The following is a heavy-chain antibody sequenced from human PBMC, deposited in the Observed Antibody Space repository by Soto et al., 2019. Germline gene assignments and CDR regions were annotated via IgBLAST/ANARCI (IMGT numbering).Heavy chain of an antibody. Sequence: SVKVSCKASGGTFSSYAISWVRPAPGQGLEWMGGIIPIFGTANYAQKFQGRVTITADESTSTAYMELSSLRSEDTAVYYCARTTVNNYYFDYWGQGTLVTVSS. D-gene: IGHD4-17*01. CDR1: GGTFSSYA. CDR3: ARTTVNNYYFDY. J-gene: IGHJ4*02. CDR2: IIPIFGTA. V-gene: IGHV1-69*13.